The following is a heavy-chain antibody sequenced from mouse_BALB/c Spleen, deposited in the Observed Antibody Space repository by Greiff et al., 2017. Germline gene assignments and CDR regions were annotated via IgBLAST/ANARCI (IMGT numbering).Heavy chain of an antibody. D-gene: IGHD2-1*01. J-gene: IGHJ3*01. CDR3: ARGGNYEGVWFAY. CDR2: IDPANGNT. V-gene: IGHV14-3*02. CDR1: GFNIKDTY. Sequence: EVQLQQSGAELVKSGASVKLSCTASGFNIKDTYMHWVKQRPEQGLEWIGRIDPANGNTKYDPKFQGKATITADTSSNTAYLQLSSLTSEDTAVYYCARGGNYEGVWFAYWGQGTLVTVSA.